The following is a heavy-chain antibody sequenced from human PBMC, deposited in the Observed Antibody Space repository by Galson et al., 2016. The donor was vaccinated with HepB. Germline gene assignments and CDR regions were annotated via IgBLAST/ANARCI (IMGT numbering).Heavy chain of an antibody. J-gene: IGHJ4*02. Sequence: CAISGDSVSSKSVAWNWIRQSPSRGLEWLGRTYYRSKWNNDYPISVKSRITIRPDTPKNQFSLLLTSVTPEDTAVYYCARGWNYVHFDYWGQGTLVTVPS. CDR2: TYYRSKWNN. CDR3: ARGWNYVHFDY. V-gene: IGHV6-1*01. D-gene: IGHD1-7*01. CDR1: GDSVSSKSVA.